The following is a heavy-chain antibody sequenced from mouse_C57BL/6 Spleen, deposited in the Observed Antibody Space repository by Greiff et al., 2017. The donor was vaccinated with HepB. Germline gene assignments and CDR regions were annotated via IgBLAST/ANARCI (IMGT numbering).Heavy chain of an antibody. Sequence: EVKLMESGGGLVKPGGSLKLSCAASGFTFSDYGMHWVRQAPEKGLEWVAYISSGSSTIYYADTVKGRFTISRDNAKNTLFLQMTSLRSEDTAMYYCARSIYGSSYWYFDVWGTGTTVTVSS. V-gene: IGHV5-17*01. CDR3: ARSIYGSSYWYFDV. CDR2: ISSGSSTI. D-gene: IGHD1-1*01. CDR1: GFTFSDYG. J-gene: IGHJ1*03.